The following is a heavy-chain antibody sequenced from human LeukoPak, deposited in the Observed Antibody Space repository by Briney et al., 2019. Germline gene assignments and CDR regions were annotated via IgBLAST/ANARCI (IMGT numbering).Heavy chain of an antibody. V-gene: IGHV1-2*02. CDR3: ARDLYCSSTSCYRDWFDP. D-gene: IGHD2-2*02. J-gene: IGHJ5*02. Sequence: ASVKVSCKASGYTFTGYHMHWVRQAPGQGLEWMGWINPNSGGTNYAQKFQGRVTMTRDTSISTAYMELSRLRSDDTAVYYCARDLYCSSTSCYRDWFDPWGQGTLVTVSS. CDR2: INPNSGGT. CDR1: GYTFTGYH.